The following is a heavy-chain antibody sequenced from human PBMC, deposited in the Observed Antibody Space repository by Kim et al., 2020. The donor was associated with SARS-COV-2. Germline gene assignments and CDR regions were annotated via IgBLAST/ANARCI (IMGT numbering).Heavy chain of an antibody. J-gene: IGHJ6*02. V-gene: IGHV3-33*01. CDR1: GFTFSSYG. CDR3: ARMWVRGIIITNYYYYGMDR. Sequence: GGSLRLSCAASGFTFSSYGMHWVRQAPGKGLEWVAIIWYDGSNKYYADSVKGRFTISRDNSKNTLYLQMNSLRAEDTAVYFCARMWVRGIIITNYYYYGMDRWGPGTPVTVSS. D-gene: IGHD3-10*01. CDR2: IWYDGSNK.